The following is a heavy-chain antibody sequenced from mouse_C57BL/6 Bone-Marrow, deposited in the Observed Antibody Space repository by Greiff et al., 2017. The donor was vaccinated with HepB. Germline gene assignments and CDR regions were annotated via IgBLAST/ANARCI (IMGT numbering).Heavy chain of an antibody. CDR3: TTMVTTGYFDY. CDR2: IDPENGDT. CDR1: GFNIQDDY. V-gene: IGHV14-4*01. D-gene: IGHD2-2*01. Sequence: VQLQQSGAELVRPGASVKLSCTASGFNIQDDYMHWVKQRPEQGLEWIGWIDPENGDTEYASKFQGKATITADTSSNTAYLQLSSLTSEDTAVYYCTTMVTTGYFDYWGQGTTLTVSS. J-gene: IGHJ2*01.